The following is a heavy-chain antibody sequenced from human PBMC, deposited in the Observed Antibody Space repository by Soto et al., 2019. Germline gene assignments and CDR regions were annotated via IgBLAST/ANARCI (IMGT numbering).Heavy chain of an antibody. CDR3: ARHTMAAAGYFDY. D-gene: IGHD6-13*01. V-gene: IGHV4-39*01. CDR2: IYYSGST. J-gene: IGHJ4*02. CDR1: GGSISSSSYY. Sequence: SETLSLTCTVSGGSISSSSYYWGWIRQPPGKGLEWIGSIYYSGSTYYNPSLKSRVTISVDTSKNQFSLKLSSVTAADTAVYYCARHTMAAAGYFDYWGQGTLVTVSS.